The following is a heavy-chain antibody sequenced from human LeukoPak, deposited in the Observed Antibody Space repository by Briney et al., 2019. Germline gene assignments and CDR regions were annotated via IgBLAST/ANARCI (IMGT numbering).Heavy chain of an antibody. D-gene: IGHD6-25*01. CDR2: INHSGSA. CDR1: GGSFSGYY. J-gene: IGHJ4*02. V-gene: IGHV4-34*01. Sequence: SETLSLTCAVYGGSFSGYYWTWIRQPPGKGLEWIGEINHSGSANYNPSLKSRVTISVDTSKNQFSLKLNSVTAADTAVYYCASVRRGIAATRFDYWGQGTLVTVSS. CDR3: ASVRRGIAATRFDY.